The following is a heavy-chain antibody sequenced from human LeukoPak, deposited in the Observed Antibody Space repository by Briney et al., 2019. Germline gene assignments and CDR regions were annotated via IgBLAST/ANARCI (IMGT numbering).Heavy chain of an antibody. V-gene: IGHV3-53*01. Sequence: GGSLRLSCAASGVTLSSNYMSWGREAPGKGLEWGSVIYSGGIIYYTDSVKGRFTISRDNSKNTLYLQMNSLRAEDTAVYYCAKGEGRWLQLEYWGQGTLVTVST. CDR1: GVTLSSNY. D-gene: IGHD5-24*01. CDR3: AKGEGRWLQLEY. J-gene: IGHJ4*02. CDR2: IYSGGII.